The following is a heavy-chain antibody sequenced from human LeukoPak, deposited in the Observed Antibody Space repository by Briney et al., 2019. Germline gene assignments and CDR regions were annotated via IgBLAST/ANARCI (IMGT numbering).Heavy chain of an antibody. J-gene: IGHJ4*02. D-gene: IGHD3-10*01. CDR2: ISYDGSNK. CDR3: AREVGRGVTINRYFDY. Sequence: GGSLRLSCAASAFTFSSYAMHWVRQAPGKGLEWVAVISYDGSNKYYADSVKGRFTISRDNSKNTLYLQMNSLRAEDTAVYYCAREVGRGVTINRYFDYWGQGTLVTVSS. CDR1: AFTFSSYA. V-gene: IGHV3-30*04.